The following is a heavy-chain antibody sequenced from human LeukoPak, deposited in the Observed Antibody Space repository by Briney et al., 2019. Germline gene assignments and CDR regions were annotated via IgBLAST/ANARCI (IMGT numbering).Heavy chain of an antibody. V-gene: IGHV3-11*04. J-gene: IGHJ4*02. D-gene: IGHD5-12*01. Sequence: GGSLRLSCAASGFTFSDYYMNWIRQPPGKGLEWVSYISSSGTNKYYADSVKGRFTISRDNSKNTLYLQMNSLRAEDTAVYYCAKDSSLRPALLDYWGQGTLVTVSS. CDR1: GFTFSDYY. CDR3: AKDSSLRPALLDY. CDR2: ISSSGTNK.